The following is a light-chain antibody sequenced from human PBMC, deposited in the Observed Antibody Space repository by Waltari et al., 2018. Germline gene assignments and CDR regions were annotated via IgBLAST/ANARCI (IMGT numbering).Light chain of an antibody. J-gene: IGLJ2*01. CDR3: SSRDPTINAVV. Sequence: SSELTQDPAVSVALGQTVTITCQGDSRRTYAADWYQQRPGQAPILVLFSTDDRPSGIPDRFSGSSSRDTASLTITDTQAEDEAAYYCSSRDPTINAVVFGGGTKLTVL. CDR2: STD. CDR1: SRRTYA. V-gene: IGLV3-19*01.